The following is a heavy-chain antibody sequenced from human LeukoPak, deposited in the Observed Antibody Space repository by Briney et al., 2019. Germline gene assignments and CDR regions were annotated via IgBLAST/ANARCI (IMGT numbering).Heavy chain of an antibody. J-gene: IGHJ5*02. CDR1: GYTFTNYF. Sequence: ASVKVSRKASGYTFTNYFIHWVRQAPGQGLEWMGIINPRRDSTGYAQKFQGRITMTTDMSTRTVYMELSSLESEDTAVYYCARRDCVGDCYSNWFDPWGQGTLVTVSS. CDR3: ARRDCVGDCYSNWFDP. CDR2: INPRRDST. V-gene: IGHV1-46*01. D-gene: IGHD2-21*02.